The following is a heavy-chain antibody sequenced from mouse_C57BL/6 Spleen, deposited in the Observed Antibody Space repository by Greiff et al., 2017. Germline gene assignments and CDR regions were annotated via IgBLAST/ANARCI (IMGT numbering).Heavy chain of an antibody. J-gene: IGHJ4*01. D-gene: IGHD2-1*01. CDR3: ARDGPYYCNYAMDY. CDR2: IIDGGSYT. V-gene: IGHV5-4*01. Sequence: EVMLVESGRGLVKPGGSLKLSCAASGFTFSSYAMSWVRQTPEKSLEWVANIIDGGSYTSYPDNVKGRFTISGDNAKNNLYLQMSHLKSEDTAMYYCARDGPYYCNYAMDYWGQGTSVTVSS. CDR1: GFTFSSYA.